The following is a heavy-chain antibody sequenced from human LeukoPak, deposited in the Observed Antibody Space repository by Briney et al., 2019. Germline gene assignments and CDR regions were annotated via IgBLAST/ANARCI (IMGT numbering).Heavy chain of an antibody. J-gene: IGHJ4*02. D-gene: IGHD5-12*01. CDR1: GYSISSDYY. CDR3: ARVIKVAHHFCDY. Sequence: SETLSLTCTVSGYSISSDYYWGWIRQPPGKGLEWIGSIYHSGSAYYNPSLKSRVSVSVDTSKNQFSLNLSSVTAADTAVYYCARVIKVAHHFCDYWGQGTLVTVSS. CDR2: IYHSGSA. V-gene: IGHV4-38-2*02.